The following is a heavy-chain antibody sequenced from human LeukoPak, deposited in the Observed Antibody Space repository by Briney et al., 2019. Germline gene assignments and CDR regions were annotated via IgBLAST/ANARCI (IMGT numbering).Heavy chain of an antibody. CDR3: ARAAEYSSGWYLFDY. Sequence: PSETLSLTCTVSGGSISSFYWTWIRQPAGKGLEWIGRIYPTGSTNYNPSLKSRVTMSVDTSKNQFSPKLSSVTAADTAMYYCARAAEYSSGWYLFDYWGQGALVTVSA. CDR1: GGSISSFY. V-gene: IGHV4-4*07. CDR2: IYPTGST. D-gene: IGHD6-19*01. J-gene: IGHJ4*02.